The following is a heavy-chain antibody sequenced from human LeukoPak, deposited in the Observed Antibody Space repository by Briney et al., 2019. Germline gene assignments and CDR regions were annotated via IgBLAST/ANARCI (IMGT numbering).Heavy chain of an antibody. V-gene: IGHV3-7*01. Sequence: PGGSLRLSCAASGFRFSSYWMSWVRRAPGKGLEGVANINQDGSEKYYVDSVKGRFTISRDNAKNSLYLQMNSLRAADTAVYFCARDVDTSGHYSWFDPWGQGTLVTVSS. CDR1: GFRFSSYW. D-gene: IGHD3-22*01. CDR2: INQDGSEK. CDR3: ARDVDTSGHYSWFDP. J-gene: IGHJ5*02.